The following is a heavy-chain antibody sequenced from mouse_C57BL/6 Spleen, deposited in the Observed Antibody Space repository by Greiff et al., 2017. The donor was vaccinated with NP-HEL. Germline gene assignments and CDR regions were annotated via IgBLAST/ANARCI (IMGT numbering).Heavy chain of an antibody. CDR1: GYTFTSYW. CDR3: ARGGSYYAY. J-gene: IGHJ2*01. V-gene: IGHV1-69*01. CDR2: IDPSASYT. Sequence: VQLQQPGAELVMPGASVKLSCKASGYTFTSYWMHWVKQRPGQGLEWIGEIDPSASYTNYNQKFKDKATLTVDKSSSTAYMQLSSLTSEDSAVYYCARGGSYYAYWGQGTTLTVSS. D-gene: IGHD6-1*01.